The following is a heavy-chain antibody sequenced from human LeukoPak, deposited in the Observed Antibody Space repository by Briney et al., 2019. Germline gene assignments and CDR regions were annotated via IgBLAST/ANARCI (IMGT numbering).Heavy chain of an antibody. CDR1: GFTFSTFS. CDR2: ISSSSSAI. D-gene: IGHD6-13*01. V-gene: IGHV3-48*01. Sequence: PGGSLRLSCAASGFTFSTFSVNWVRQAPGKGLEWVSYISSSSSAIHYADSVKGLFTISRDNAKNSLYLQMNSLRAEDTAVYYCAREGAAAGSFDYWGQGTLVTVSS. J-gene: IGHJ4*02. CDR3: AREGAAAGSFDY.